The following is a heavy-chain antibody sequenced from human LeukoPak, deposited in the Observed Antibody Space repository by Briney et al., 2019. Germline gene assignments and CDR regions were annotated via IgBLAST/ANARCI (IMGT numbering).Heavy chain of an antibody. Sequence: GGSLRLSCAASGFTFSSYSMNWVRQAPGKGLEWVSSISSSSSYIYYADSVRGRFTISRDNAQTSLYLQMNSLRAEDTAIYFCAGGSSVNSYYFDCWGQGTLVTVSS. J-gene: IGHJ4*02. CDR1: GFTFSSYS. V-gene: IGHV3-21*06. CDR2: ISSSSSYI. CDR3: AGGSSVNSYYFDC. D-gene: IGHD3-22*01.